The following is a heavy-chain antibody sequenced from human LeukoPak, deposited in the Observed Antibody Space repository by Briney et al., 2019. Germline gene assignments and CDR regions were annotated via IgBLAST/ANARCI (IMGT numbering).Heavy chain of an antibody. J-gene: IGHJ4*02. CDR2: IYHTGST. D-gene: IGHD3-22*01. CDR3: ARGPYKYDSSGCFDY. V-gene: IGHV4-38-2*02. CDR1: GYSISSGYY. Sequence: SETLSLTCTVSGYSISSGYYWGWIRQPPGKGPEWIVNIYHTGSTYYNPSLKSRVTISVDTSKNQFSLKLNSVTAADTAMYYCARGPYKYDSSGCFDYWGQGTLVTVSS.